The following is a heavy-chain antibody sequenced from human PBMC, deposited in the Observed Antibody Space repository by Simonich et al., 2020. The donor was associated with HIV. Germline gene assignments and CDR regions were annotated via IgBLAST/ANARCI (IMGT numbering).Heavy chain of an antibody. D-gene: IGHD3-22*01. CDR3: VRGGSLIIVGNWFDP. Sequence: QVQLVQSGSELKKPGASVKISCKTSGYTFTSYPMNWVRQAPGQGLEWMGWINTNTGNPTYARGFTGRFVFTLDTAVSTAYLQISSLTAEDTAVYYCVRGGSLIIVGNWFDPWGQGTLVTVSS. CDR2: INTNTGNP. CDR1: GYTFTSYP. V-gene: IGHV7-4-1*02. J-gene: IGHJ5*02.